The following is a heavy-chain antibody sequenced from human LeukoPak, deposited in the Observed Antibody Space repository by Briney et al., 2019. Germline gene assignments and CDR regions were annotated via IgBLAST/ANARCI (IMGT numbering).Heavy chain of an antibody. CDR1: GGSISTSSYY. V-gene: IGHV4-39*07. D-gene: IGHD3-22*01. J-gene: IGHJ5*02. Sequence: PSETLSLTCTVSGGSISTSSYYWGWVRQPPGKGLEWIGNIFYSGSTYYSPSLKSRVTISLDTSRNQFSLKLNSVTAADTAVYYCASSITMRNKPIIWFDPWGQGTLVTVSS. CDR2: IFYSGST. CDR3: ASSITMRNKPIIWFDP.